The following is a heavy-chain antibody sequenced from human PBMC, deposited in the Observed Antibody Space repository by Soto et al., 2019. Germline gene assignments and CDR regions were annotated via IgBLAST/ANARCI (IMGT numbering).Heavy chain of an antibody. V-gene: IGHV3-23*01. CDR2: ISGSGGST. J-gene: IGHJ6*02. CDR3: AKAPRYYYDSSGYFSYYYYYYGMHV. Sequence: GGSLRLSCAASGFTFSSYAMSWVRQAPGKGLEWVSAISGSGGSTYYADSVKGRFTISRDNSKNTLYLQMNSLRAEDTAVYYCAKAPRYYYDSSGYFSYYYYYYGMHVWGQGTTVTVSS. CDR1: GFTFSSYA. D-gene: IGHD3-22*01.